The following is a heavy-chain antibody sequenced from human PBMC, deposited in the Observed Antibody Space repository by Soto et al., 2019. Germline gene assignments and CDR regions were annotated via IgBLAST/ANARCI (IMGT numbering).Heavy chain of an antibody. CDR3: ARSGYSYGPNPLLY. J-gene: IGHJ4*02. Sequence: QVQLQESGPGLVKPSQTLSLTCTVSGGSISSGGYYWSWIRQHPGKGLEWIGYIYYSGSTYYNPSRKSRVTISLVTSKNQFSLKLSSVTAADTAVYYCARSGYSYGPNPLLYWGQGTLVTVSS. CDR1: GGSISSGGYY. CDR2: IYYSGST. D-gene: IGHD5-18*01. V-gene: IGHV4-31*03.